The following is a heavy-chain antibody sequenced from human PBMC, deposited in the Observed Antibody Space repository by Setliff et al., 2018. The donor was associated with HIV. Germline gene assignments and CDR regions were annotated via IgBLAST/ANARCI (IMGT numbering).Heavy chain of an antibody. J-gene: IGHJ6*03. CDR2: INCNAGNP. V-gene: IGHV7-4-1*01. Sequence: ASVEGLCKASGYTFTSYSINWVRQAPGQGLEWMGCINCNAGNPTYAHGFTGRFVFSVDTPVSTAYLRIFNLKAEDTAVYYCTRDHTPPPNYDFWSGQLDLRNIFYYMDVWGTGSPVTVSS. CDR3: TRDHTPPPNYDFWSGQLDLRNIFYYMDV. CDR1: GYTFTSYS. D-gene: IGHD3-3*01.